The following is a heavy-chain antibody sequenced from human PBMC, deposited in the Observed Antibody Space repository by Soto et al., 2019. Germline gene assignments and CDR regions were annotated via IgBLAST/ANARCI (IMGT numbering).Heavy chain of an antibody. J-gene: IGHJ4*02. CDR1: GYTFTSYA. V-gene: IGHV1-3*01. D-gene: IGHD2-2*01. CDR2: INAGNGNT. Sequence: QVQLVQSGAEVKKPGASVKVSCKASGYTFTSYAMHWVRQAPGQRLEWMGWINAGNGNTKYSQKFQGRVTITRDTSASKAYMELSSLRSEDTAVYYCARDIVVVPAASGGFDYWGQGTLVTVSS. CDR3: ARDIVVVPAASGGFDY.